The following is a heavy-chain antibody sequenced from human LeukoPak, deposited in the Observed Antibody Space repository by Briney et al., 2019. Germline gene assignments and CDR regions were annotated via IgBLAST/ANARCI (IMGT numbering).Heavy chain of an antibody. V-gene: IGHV3-7*01. CDR3: ARILDSAWGELGY. J-gene: IGHJ4*02. CDR2: IKQDGNEK. Sequence: GGSLTLSCAASGFTFTNYWMSWVRQAPGTGLEWVANIKQDGNEKYYVDSVRGRFTITRDNAKNSPYLQMNSLRAEDTAVYYCARILDSAWGELGYWGQGTLVTVSS. CDR1: GFTFTNYW. D-gene: IGHD6-19*01.